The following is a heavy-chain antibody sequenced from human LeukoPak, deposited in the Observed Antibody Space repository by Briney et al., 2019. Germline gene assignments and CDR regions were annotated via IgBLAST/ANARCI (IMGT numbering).Heavy chain of an antibody. V-gene: IGHV1-2*06. CDR3: ARADTATTSPFDY. Sequence: ASVKVSCKASGYTFTGYYMHWVRQAPGQGLEWMARINPNSGGTNSAQKFQGRVTMTRDTSISTAYMELSRLRSDDTAVYYCARADTATTSPFDYWGQGTLVTVSS. J-gene: IGHJ4*02. CDR2: INPNSGGT. CDR1: GYTFTGYY. D-gene: IGHD4-11*01.